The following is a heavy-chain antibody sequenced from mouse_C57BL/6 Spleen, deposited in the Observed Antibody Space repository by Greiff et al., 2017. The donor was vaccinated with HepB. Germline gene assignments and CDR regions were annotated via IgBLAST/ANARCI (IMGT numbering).Heavy chain of an antibody. CDR2: IYPGDGDT. CDR1: GYAFSSYW. J-gene: IGHJ4*01. V-gene: IGHV1-80*01. CDR3: ARLFFPFFSPSLTTVDYYAMDY. D-gene: IGHD1-1*01. Sequence: QVQLKESGAELVKPGASVKISCKASGYAFSSYWMNWVKQRPGKGLEWIGQIYPGDGDTNYNGKFKGKATLTADKSSSTAYMQLSSLTSEDSAVYFCARLFFPFFSPSLTTVDYYAMDYWGQGTSVTVSS.